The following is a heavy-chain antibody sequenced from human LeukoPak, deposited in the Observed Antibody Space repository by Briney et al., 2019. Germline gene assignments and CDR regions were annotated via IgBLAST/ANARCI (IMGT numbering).Heavy chain of an antibody. CDR3: ARHYDTHWFDP. CDR1: GGSISSYY. D-gene: IGHD3-22*01. CDR2: IYYSGST. V-gene: IGHV4-59*08. J-gene: IGHJ5*02. Sequence: SETLSLTCTVSGGSISSYYWSWIRQPPGKGLEWIGYIYYSGSTNYNPSLKSRVTISVDTSKNQFSLKLSSVTAADTAVYYCARHYDTHWFDPWGQGTLVTVSS.